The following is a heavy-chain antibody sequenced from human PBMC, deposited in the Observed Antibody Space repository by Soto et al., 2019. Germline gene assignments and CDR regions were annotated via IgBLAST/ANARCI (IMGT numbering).Heavy chain of an antibody. D-gene: IGHD6-19*01. Sequence: QVQLQESGPGLVKPSETLSLTCTVSGGSISSYYWSWIRQPPGKGLEWIGYIYYSGSTSYNPSLRRRVTISVDTSKNQFSLKLSSVTAADTAVYYCARQAPHSSGWFWFDPWGQGTLVTVSS. CDR3: ARQAPHSSGWFWFDP. CDR2: IYYSGST. J-gene: IGHJ5*02. V-gene: IGHV4-59*08. CDR1: GGSISSYY.